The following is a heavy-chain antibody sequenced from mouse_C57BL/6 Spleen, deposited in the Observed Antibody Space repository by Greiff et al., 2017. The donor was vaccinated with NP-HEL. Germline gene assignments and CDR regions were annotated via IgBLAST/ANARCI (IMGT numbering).Heavy chain of an antibody. CDR1: GFSLTSYG. CDR3: AKKGEDSNPFAY. J-gene: IGHJ3*01. V-gene: IGHV2-5*01. D-gene: IGHD2-5*01. CDR2: IWRGGST. Sequence: VMLVESGPGLVQPSQSLSITCTVSGFSLTSYGVHWVRQSPGKGLEWLGVIWRGGSTDYNAAFMSRLSITKDNSKSQVFFKMNSLQADDTAIYYCAKKGEDSNPFAYWGQGTLVTVSA.